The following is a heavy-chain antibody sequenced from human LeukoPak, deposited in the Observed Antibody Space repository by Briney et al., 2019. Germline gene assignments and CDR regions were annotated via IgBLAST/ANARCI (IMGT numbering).Heavy chain of an antibody. D-gene: IGHD3-10*01. CDR2: INTNTGNP. CDR1: GYTSTSYA. CDR3: ARAMVHIYYYGMDV. V-gene: IGHV7-4-1*02. J-gene: IGHJ6*02. Sequence: ASVKVSFKASGYTSTSYAMNWVRQAPGQGLEWMGWINTNTGNPTYAQGFTGRFVFFLDTSVSTAYLQISSLKAEDTAVYYCARAMVHIYYYGMDVWGQGTTVTVSS.